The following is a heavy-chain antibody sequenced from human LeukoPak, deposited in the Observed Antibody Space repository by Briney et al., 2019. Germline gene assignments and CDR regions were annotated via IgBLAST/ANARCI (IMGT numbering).Heavy chain of an antibody. Sequence: ASVKVSCKASGYTFTGYYMHWVRQAPGQGLEWMGWINPNSGGTNYAQKFQGRVTMTRDTSISTAYMELSRLRSDDTAVYYCARGRYYGSGSYYNGWFDPWGQGTLVTVSS. CDR2: INPNSGGT. V-gene: IGHV1-2*02. CDR3: ARGRYYGSGSYYNGWFDP. J-gene: IGHJ5*02. D-gene: IGHD3-10*01. CDR1: GYTFTGYY.